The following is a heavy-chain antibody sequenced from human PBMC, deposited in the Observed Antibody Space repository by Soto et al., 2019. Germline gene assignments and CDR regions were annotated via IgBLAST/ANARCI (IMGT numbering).Heavy chain of an antibody. D-gene: IGHD1-1*01. V-gene: IGHV5-51*01. CDR3: ARSVEHYRVQWPYGL. CDR1: GYYFRAYW. Sequence: PGASLKISCKASGYYFRAYWIGGVRHIAGKGLEWLGIIYPGDSDTSSNPSFQGHVTTSADTSTSPAYLQWNSLKASATANYYSARSVEHYRVQWPYGLRGQGKMGTVSS. CDR2: IYPGDSDT. J-gene: IGHJ3*01.